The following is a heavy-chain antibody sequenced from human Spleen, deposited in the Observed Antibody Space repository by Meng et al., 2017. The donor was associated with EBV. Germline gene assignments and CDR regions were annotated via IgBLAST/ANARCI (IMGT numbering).Heavy chain of an antibody. J-gene: IGHJ4*02. V-gene: IGHV4-39*07. D-gene: IGHD2-15*01. CDR3: ARGYCSGGSCYSDY. CDR2: IYSGGST. CDR1: GASISSTSYY. Sequence: QMQLQESGPGLVKPSETLSLTCSVSGASISSTSYYWGWIRQPPGKGLEWIGNIYSGGSTYFNPSLKTRVTISVDTSKKQFSLKLSSVTAADTAVYYCARGYCSGGSCYSDYWGQGTLVTVSS.